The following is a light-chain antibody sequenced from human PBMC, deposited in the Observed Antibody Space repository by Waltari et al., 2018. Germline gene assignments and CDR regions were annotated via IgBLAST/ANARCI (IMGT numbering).Light chain of an antibody. Sequence: ELVLTQSPGTLALSPGERATLSCRASQSVGRALAWYQQKPGQAPRLLIYDAFSRATGISDKFSGSGSGTDFTLTISRVEPEDFAVYFCQMYVRLPVTFGQGTKVEVK. V-gene: IGKV3-20*01. J-gene: IGKJ1*01. CDR2: DAF. CDR1: QSVGRA. CDR3: QMYVRLPVT.